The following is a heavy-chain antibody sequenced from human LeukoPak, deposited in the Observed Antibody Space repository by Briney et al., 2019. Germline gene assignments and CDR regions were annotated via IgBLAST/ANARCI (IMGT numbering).Heavy chain of an antibody. V-gene: IGHV1-18*01. Sequence: GASVKVSCKASGNTFTSYGISWVRQAPGQGLEWMGWISAYNGNTNYAQKLQGRVTMTTDTSTSTAYMELRSLRSDDTAVYYCARGVRIAVAGSWFDPWGQGTLVTVSS. D-gene: IGHD6-19*01. CDR1: GNTFTSYG. J-gene: IGHJ5*02. CDR2: ISAYNGNT. CDR3: ARGVRIAVAGSWFDP.